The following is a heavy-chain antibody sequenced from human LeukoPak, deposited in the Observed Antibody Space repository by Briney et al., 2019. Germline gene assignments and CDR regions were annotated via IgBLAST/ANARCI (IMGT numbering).Heavy chain of an antibody. J-gene: IGHJ3*02. CDR3: AKSREEIRGLDAFDI. Sequence: SQTLSLTCTVSGGSISSGGYYWSWIRQHPGKGLEWIGYIYYSGSTYYNPSLKSRVTISVDTSKNQFSLKLSSLTAADTAVYYCAKSREEIRGLDAFDIWGQGTMVTVS. CDR1: GGSISSGGYY. D-gene: IGHD5-24*01. V-gene: IGHV4-31*03. CDR2: IYYSGST.